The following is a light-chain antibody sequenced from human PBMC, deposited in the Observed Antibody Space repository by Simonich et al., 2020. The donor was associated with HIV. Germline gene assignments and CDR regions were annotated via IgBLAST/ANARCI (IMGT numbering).Light chain of an antibody. V-gene: IGKV3-15*01. CDR2: GAS. CDR3: QQYNNWPLF. J-gene: IGKJ2*01. Sequence: EIVMTQSPATLSVSPGERATLSCRASQSISSNLAWYQQKPGQAPRLLIYGASTRATGIPARFSGGGSGTEFTLTISSMQSEDFAVYYCQQYNNWPLFFGQGTRLEIK. CDR1: QSISSN.